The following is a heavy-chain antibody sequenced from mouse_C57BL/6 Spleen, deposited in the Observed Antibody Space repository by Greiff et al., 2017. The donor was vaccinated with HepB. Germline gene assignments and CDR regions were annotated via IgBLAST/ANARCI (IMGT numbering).Heavy chain of an antibody. J-gene: IGHJ4*01. D-gene: IGHD2-4*01. CDR3: ARDNDYGYAMDY. Sequence: EVKVEESGPGMVKPSQSLSLTCTVTGYSITSGYDWHWIRHFPGNKLEWMGYISYSGSTNYNPSLKSRISITHDTSKNHFFLKLNSVTTEDTATYYCARDNDYGYAMDYWGQGTSVTVSS. CDR1: GYSITSGYD. CDR2: ISYSGST. V-gene: IGHV3-1*01.